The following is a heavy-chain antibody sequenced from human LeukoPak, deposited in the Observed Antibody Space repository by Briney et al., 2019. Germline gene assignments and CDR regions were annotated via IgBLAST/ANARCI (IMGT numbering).Heavy chain of an antibody. Sequence: GGSLRLSCAASGFTFSSYSMNWVRQAPGKGLEWVSYISSSSSTIYYADSVKGRFTISRDNAKNTLYLQMNSLRAEDTAVYYCARTYRGSYFQYWGQGTLVTVSS. D-gene: IGHD3-16*01. CDR3: ARTYRGSYFQY. CDR2: ISSSSSTI. V-gene: IGHV3-48*04. CDR1: GFTFSSYS. J-gene: IGHJ4*02.